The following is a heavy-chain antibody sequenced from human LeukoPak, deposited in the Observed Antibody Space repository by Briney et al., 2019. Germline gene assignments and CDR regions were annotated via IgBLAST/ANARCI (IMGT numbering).Heavy chain of an antibody. Sequence: GGSLRLSCAASGFTFSSYAMSWVRQAPGKGLEWVSGISDSGGNTYYADSVKGRFTISRDNSKNTVYLHMNSLRAEDTAVYHCAKDTKGLGGGFDYGARGPLATVP. D-gene: IGHD3-16*01. J-gene: IGHJ4*02. CDR3: AKDTKGLGGGFDY. CDR1: GFTFSSYA. V-gene: IGHV3-23*01. CDR2: ISDSGGNT.